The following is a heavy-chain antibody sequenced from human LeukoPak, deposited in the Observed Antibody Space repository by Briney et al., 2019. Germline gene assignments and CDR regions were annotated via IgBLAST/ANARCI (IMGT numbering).Heavy chain of an antibody. CDR2: IYYSGST. V-gene: IGHV4-39*07. CDR1: GGSISSYY. J-gene: IGHJ5*02. Sequence: SETLSLTCTVSGGSISSYYWGWIRQPRGKGLEWIGSIYYSGSTYYNPSLKSRVTISVDTSKNQFSLKLSSVTAADTAVYYCARFIDEIDNWFDPWGQGTLVTVSS. D-gene: IGHD3-16*02. CDR3: ARFIDEIDNWFDP.